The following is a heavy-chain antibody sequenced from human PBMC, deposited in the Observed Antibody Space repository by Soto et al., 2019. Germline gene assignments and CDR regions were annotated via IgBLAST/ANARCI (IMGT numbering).Heavy chain of an antibody. V-gene: IGHV1-69*01. CDR1: GGTFSSYA. D-gene: IGHD1-26*01. CDR2: IIPIFGTA. Sequence: QVQLVQSGAEVKKPGSSVKVSCKASGGTFSSYAISWVRQAPGQGLEWMGGIIPIFGTARYAQKFHGRVTFTTADSTSTAYRELSSRSSTDTAVYYYATFSGEGSRLPGPHYYSGMDVWGQGTTVPVSS. CDR3: ATFSGEGSRLPGPHYYSGMDV. J-gene: IGHJ6*02.